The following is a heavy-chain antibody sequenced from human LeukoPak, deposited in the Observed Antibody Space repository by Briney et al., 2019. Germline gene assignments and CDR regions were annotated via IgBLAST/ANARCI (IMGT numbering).Heavy chain of an antibody. CDR2: INHSGST. V-gene: IGHV4-34*01. D-gene: IGHD3-10*01. Sequence: SETLSLTCAVYGGSFSGYYWSWIRQPPGKGLEWIGEINHSGSTNYNPSLKSRVTISVDTSKNQFSLKLSSVTAADTAVYYCERGRVWGLVRGVKYDYWGQGTLVTVSS. CDR3: ERGRVWGLVRGVKYDY. J-gene: IGHJ4*02. CDR1: GGSFSGYY.